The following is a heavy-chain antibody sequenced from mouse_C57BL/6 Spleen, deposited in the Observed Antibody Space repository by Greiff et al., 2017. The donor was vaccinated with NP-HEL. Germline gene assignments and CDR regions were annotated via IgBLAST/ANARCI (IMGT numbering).Heavy chain of an antibody. CDR1: GFTFSDAW. CDR2: IRNKANNHAT. J-gene: IGHJ1*03. CDR3: TRPHTTVAVDV. V-gene: IGHV6-6*01. Sequence: EVQGVESGGGLVQPGGSMKLSCAASGFTFSDAWMDWVRQSPEKGLEWVAEIRNKANNHATYYAESVKGRLTISRDDSKSSVYLQMNSLRAEDTGIYYCTRPHTTVAVDVWGTGTTVTVSS. D-gene: IGHD1-1*01.